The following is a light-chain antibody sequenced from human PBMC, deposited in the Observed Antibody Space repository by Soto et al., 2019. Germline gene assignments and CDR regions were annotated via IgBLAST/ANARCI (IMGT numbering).Light chain of an antibody. J-gene: IGKJ4*01. CDR3: QQYNSYSRLT. CDR2: DAS. CDR1: QSISSW. Sequence: DIQIPQSPSTLSASVGDRVTITCRASQSISSWLAWYQQKPGKAPKLLIYDASSLESGVPSRFSGSGSGTEFTLTISSLQPDDFATYYCQQYNSYSRLTFGGGTKVDIK. V-gene: IGKV1-5*01.